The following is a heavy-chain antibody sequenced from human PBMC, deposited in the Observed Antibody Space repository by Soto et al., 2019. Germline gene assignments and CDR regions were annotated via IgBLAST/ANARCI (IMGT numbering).Heavy chain of an antibody. D-gene: IGHD3-10*01. CDR2: ISSTSDTI. CDR3: PAGKAPGDGY. V-gene: IGHV3-48*01. J-gene: IGHJ4*02. Sequence: EVQLVESGGGLVQPGGSLRLSCVASGITLSTYKMNWVRQAPGKGLEWVSYISSTSDTIYYADSVKGRFTISRDNAKNSLYLQMNSLRVEDTAVYYCPAGKAPGDGYWGQGTLVTVSS. CDR1: GITLSTYK.